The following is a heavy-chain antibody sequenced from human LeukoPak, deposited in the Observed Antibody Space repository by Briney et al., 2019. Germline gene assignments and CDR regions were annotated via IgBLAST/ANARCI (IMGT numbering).Heavy chain of an antibody. CDR1: GGSISSGGYY. CDR2: IYYSGST. CDR3: ARDDYFSYGMDV. Sequence: SETLSLTCTVSGGSISSGGYYWSWIRQHPGKGLEWIGYIYYSGSTYYNPSLKSRVTISVDTSKNQFSLKLSSVTAADTAVYYCARDDYFSYGMDVWGQGTTVTVSS. D-gene: IGHD4/OR15-4a*01. J-gene: IGHJ6*02. V-gene: IGHV4-31*03.